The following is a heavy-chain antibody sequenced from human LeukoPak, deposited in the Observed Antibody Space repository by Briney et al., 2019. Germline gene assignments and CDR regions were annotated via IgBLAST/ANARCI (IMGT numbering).Heavy chain of an antibody. D-gene: IGHD3-10*01. V-gene: IGHV3-21*04. CDR3: AKSASFYGSGSYSFIDY. CDR1: GFTFSSYW. CDR2: ISSSSSYI. Sequence: GGSLRLSCAASGFTFSSYWMSWVRQAPGKGLEWVSSISSSSSYIYYADSVKGRFTISRDNAKNSLYLQMNSLRAEDTAVYYCAKSASFYGSGSYSFIDYWGQGTLVTVSS. J-gene: IGHJ4*02.